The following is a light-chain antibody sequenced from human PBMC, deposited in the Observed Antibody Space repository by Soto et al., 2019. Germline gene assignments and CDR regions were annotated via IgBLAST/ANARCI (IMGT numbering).Light chain of an antibody. CDR2: SVN. V-gene: IGKV1-39*01. CDR1: QSIFSY. J-gene: IGKJ4*01. CDR3: QDSYSEYAFT. Sequence: DIQMTQSPSSLSASVGDRVTITCRSSQSIFSYLSWYQQKPGTAPKLLIHSVNNLESGVPSRFSGSGSGTDFTLTITSLQSDDSAIYYCQDSYSEYAFTFGGGTRVEI.